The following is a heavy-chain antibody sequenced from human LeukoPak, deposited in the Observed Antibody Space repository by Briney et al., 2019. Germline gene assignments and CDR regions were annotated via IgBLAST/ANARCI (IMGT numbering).Heavy chain of an antibody. V-gene: IGHV3-9*01. CDR2: ISWNSGSI. Sequence: GGSLRLSCAASGFTFDDYAMHWVRQAPGKGLEWVSGISWNSGSIGYADSVKGRFTISRDNSKNTLYLQMNSLRAEDTAVYYCARFMVRGGNWGQGTLVTVSS. CDR3: ARFMVRGGN. J-gene: IGHJ4*02. D-gene: IGHD3-10*01. CDR1: GFTFDDYA.